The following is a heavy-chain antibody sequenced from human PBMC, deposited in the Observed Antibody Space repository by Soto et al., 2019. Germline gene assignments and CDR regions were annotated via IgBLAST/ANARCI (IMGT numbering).Heavy chain of an antibody. D-gene: IGHD6-13*01. Sequence: SLVRQAPGKGLEWVSAISGSGGSTYYADSVKGRFTISRDNSKNTLYLQMNSLRAEDTAVYYCAKDWLYRSPHYWGQGTLVTVSS. V-gene: IGHV3-23*01. CDR3: AKDWLYRSPHY. CDR2: ISGSGGST. J-gene: IGHJ4*02.